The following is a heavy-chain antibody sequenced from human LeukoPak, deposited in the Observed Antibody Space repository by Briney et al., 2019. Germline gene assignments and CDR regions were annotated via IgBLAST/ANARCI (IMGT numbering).Heavy chain of an antibody. CDR1: GDSISSYY. D-gene: IGHD6-19*01. CDR2: IHYTGST. Sequence: PSETLSLTCTVSGDSISSYYCSWIRQPPGKGLQWIGHIHYTGSTDYNPSLGGRVTIFVDTSKNQFSLQLTSVTPGDTAVYYCARAALLPRYSSGWFDYWGQGTLVTVSS. J-gene: IGHJ4*02. V-gene: IGHV4-59*01. CDR3: ARAALLPRYSSGWFDY.